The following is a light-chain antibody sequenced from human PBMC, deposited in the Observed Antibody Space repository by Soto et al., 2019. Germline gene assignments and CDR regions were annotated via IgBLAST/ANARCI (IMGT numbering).Light chain of an antibody. CDR3: QQRSNWPPT. V-gene: IGKV3-11*01. Sequence: EIVLTQSPATLSLSPGERATLSCRASQSVSSYLAWYQQKPGQAPRLLIYDASNRATGIPARFSGSGSVTDFTLTISSLEPEDFAVYYCQQRSNWPPTFGQGTKVEI. CDR2: DAS. J-gene: IGKJ1*01. CDR1: QSVSSY.